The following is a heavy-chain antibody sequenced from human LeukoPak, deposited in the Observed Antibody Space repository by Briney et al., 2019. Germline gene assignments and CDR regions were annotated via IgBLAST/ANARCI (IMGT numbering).Heavy chain of an antibody. V-gene: IGHV1-69*04. D-gene: IGHD6-13*01. Sequence: SVKVSCKASGGTFSSYAISWVPQAPGQGLEWMGRIIPILGIANYAQKFQGRVTITADKSTSTAYMELSSLRSEDTAVYYCAMIAAAGTGVDYWGQGTLVTVSS. CDR1: GGTFSSYA. J-gene: IGHJ4*02. CDR3: AMIAAAGTGVDY. CDR2: IIPILGIA.